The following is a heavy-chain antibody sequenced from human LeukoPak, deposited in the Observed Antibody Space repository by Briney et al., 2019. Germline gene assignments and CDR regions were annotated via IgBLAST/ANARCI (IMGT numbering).Heavy chain of an antibody. CDR3: AKDQRVVPLAY. V-gene: IGHV3-48*01. CDR2: ISSSSGAI. J-gene: IGHJ4*02. D-gene: IGHD2-15*01. Sequence: GGSLRLSCAGSGFTLSSYAMNWLRQAPGKGLEWLSYISSSSGAIYYADSVKGRFTTSRDNVKNSLYLQMNSLRVEDTGVYYCAKDQRVVPLAYWGQGTLVIVSS. CDR1: GFTLSSYA.